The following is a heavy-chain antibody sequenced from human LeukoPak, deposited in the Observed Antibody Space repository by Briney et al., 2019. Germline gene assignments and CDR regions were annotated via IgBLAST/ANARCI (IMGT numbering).Heavy chain of an antibody. Sequence: PGGSLRLSCAASGFTVSTYGMSWVRQAPGKGPEWVSGFSGSEDSAYYADSVRGRFIVSRDNTKNFLYLQMNSLSSEDTALYYCAKGPTIPPYYPSGNYYETKAQFDFWGQGTLVTVSS. V-gene: IGHV3-23*01. CDR3: AKGPTIPPYYPSGNYYETKAQFDF. CDR2: FSGSEDSA. D-gene: IGHD3-10*01. J-gene: IGHJ4*02. CDR1: GFTVSTYG.